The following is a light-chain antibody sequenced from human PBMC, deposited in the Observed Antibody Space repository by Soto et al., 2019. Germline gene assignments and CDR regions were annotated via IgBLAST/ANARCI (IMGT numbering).Light chain of an antibody. J-gene: IGKJ2*01. CDR2: KVS. Sequence: DVVMTQSPLSLPVTLGQPVSISCRSSQSLAYSDGNTYLNWFQQRPGQSPRRLIYKVSNRDSGVPDRVSGSGSGTDFTLKISRVEAEDVGVYYCMQGTHWPPYTFGQGTKLEIK. CDR3: MQGTHWPPYT. CDR1: QSLAYSDGNTY. V-gene: IGKV2-30*01.